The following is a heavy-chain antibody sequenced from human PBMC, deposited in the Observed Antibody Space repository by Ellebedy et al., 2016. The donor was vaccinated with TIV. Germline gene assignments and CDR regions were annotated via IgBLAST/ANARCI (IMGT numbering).Heavy chain of an antibody. CDR3: AKIGAAGIPFYYYYYGMDV. V-gene: IGHV3-30*02. J-gene: IGHJ6*02. CDR2: IRYDGSNK. Sequence: GESLKISCAASGFTFSSYGMHWVRQAPGKGLEWVAFIRYDGSNKYYAVSVKGRFTISRDNSKNTLYLQMNSLRAEDTAVYYCAKIGAAGIPFYYYYYGMDVWGQGTTVTASS. CDR1: GFTFSSYG. D-gene: IGHD6-13*01.